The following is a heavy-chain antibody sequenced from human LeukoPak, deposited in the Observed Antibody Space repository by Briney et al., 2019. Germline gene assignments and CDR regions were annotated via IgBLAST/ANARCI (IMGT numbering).Heavy chain of an antibody. CDR3: ARNQRRLDY. Sequence: PGGSLRLSRAASGISFSGNWMGWVRQAPGKGLEWVANIKQDGSEKYYVDSVKGRFTISRDNAKNSLYLQVNSLRAEDTAVYYCARNQRRLDYWGQGTLVTVSS. CDR1: GISFSGNW. D-gene: IGHD1-14*01. J-gene: IGHJ4*02. V-gene: IGHV3-7*01. CDR2: IKQDGSEK.